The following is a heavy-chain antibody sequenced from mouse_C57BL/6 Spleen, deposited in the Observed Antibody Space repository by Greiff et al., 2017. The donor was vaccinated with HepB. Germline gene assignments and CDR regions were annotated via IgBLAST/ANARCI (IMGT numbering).Heavy chain of an antibody. CDR2: ISSGGDYI. V-gene: IGHV5-9-1*02. CDR1: GFTFSSYA. J-gene: IGHJ1*03. Sequence: EVKLVESGEGLVKPGGSLKLSCAASGFTFSSYAMSWVRQTPEKRLEWVAYISSGGDYIYYADTVKGRFTISRDNARNTLYLQMSSMKSEDTAMYYCTREKDYGSSWYFDFGGTGTTVTVSS. CDR3: TREKDYGSSWYFDF. D-gene: IGHD1-1*01.